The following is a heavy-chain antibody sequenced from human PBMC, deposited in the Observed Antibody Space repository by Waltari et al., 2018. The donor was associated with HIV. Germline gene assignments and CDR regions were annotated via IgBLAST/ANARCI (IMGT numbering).Heavy chain of an antibody. CDR2: KYYRSKGYN. D-gene: IGHD6-19*01. CDR1: GASVSSTSVA. V-gene: IGHV6-1*01. CDR3: ARAAVAGYYYYGMDV. J-gene: IGHJ6*02. Sequence: QVQLQQSGPGLVKPSQTLSLTCAISGASVSSTSVAWNWIRQSPSRGLEWLGRKYYRSKGYNDDAVSVKRRITINPDTSKNQFSRQLNAVSPEDTAVYYCARAAVAGYYYYGMDVWGQGTTVTVSS.